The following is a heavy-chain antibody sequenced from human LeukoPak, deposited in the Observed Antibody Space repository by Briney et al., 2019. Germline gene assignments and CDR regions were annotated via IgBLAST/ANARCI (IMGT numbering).Heavy chain of an antibody. V-gene: IGHV3-21*01. Sequence: PGGALRLSCAASGLTFSTYTMNWVGQAAGRGLEGVSSISSSSKYIYYAGSVKGGLTISRDNAKNSLYLQMNSLRAEDTAVYYCARDGSSGWPLKGAFDIWGQGTMVTVSS. CDR2: ISSSSKYI. J-gene: IGHJ3*02. CDR3: ARDGSSGWPLKGAFDI. D-gene: IGHD6-19*01. CDR1: GLTFSTYT.